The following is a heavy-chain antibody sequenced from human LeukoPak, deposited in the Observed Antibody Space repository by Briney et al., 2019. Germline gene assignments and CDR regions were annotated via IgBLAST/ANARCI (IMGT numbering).Heavy chain of an antibody. D-gene: IGHD3-3*01. CDR2: ISGSGGST. CDR3: ARGPDQRGITIFGVVISD. J-gene: IGHJ4*02. Sequence: PGGSLRLSCAASGFTFSSYAMSWVRQAPGKGLEWVSAISGSGGSTYYADSVKGRFTISRDNSKNTLYLQMNSLRAEDTAVYYCARGPDQRGITIFGVVISDWGQGTLVTVSS. CDR1: GFTFSSYA. V-gene: IGHV3-23*01.